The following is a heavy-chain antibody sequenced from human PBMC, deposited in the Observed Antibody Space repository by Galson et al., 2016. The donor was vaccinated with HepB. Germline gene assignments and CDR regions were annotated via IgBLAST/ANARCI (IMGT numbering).Heavy chain of an antibody. Sequence: SLRLSCAGSGFSFSNYAMSWVRQAPGRGLAWVPAISATAGNTHYAESVKGRFTISRDNSRNTLYLEMTTLRAEETAVYYCARDGRGAYSSSDWFDSWGQGTLVTVSS. J-gene: IGHJ5*01. CDR1: GFSFSNYA. V-gene: IGHV3-23*01. CDR3: ARDGRGAYSSSDWFDS. D-gene: IGHD3-10*01. CDR2: ISATAGNT.